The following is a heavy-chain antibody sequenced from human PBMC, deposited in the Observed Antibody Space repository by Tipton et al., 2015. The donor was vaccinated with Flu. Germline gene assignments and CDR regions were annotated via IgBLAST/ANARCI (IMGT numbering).Heavy chain of an antibody. Sequence: QSGAEVKKPGSSVKVSCKASGGIFRSYAISWVRQAPGQGLEWMGGIIAIFGTANYAQKFQGRVAITADESTSTAYMDLTGLTSDDTAVYYCVRVGRGSYYFDYWGQGTLVSVSS. D-gene: IGHD3-10*01. CDR2: IIAIFGTA. CDR1: GGIFRSYA. CDR3: VRVGRGSYYFDY. V-gene: IGHV1-69*01. J-gene: IGHJ4*02.